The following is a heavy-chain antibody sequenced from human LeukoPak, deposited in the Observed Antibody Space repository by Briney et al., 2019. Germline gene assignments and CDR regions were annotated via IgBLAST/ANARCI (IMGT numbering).Heavy chain of an antibody. D-gene: IGHD3-3*01. V-gene: IGHV4-61*02. CDR1: GDSISSSIYY. CDR3: AGNARAWSGYYNPYYFDY. CDR2: MSTSGST. Sequence: SETLSLTCTVSGDSISSSIYYWSWIRQPAGKGLEWIGRMSTSGSTNYNPSLKSRVTISVDTSKNQFSLKLSSVTAADTAVYYCAGNARAWSGYYNPYYFDYWGQGTLVTVSS. J-gene: IGHJ4*02.